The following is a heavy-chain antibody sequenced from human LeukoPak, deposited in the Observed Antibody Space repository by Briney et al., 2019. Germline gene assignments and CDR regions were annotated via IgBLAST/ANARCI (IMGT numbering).Heavy chain of an antibody. D-gene: IGHD6-19*01. V-gene: IGHV4-34*01. CDR1: GGSFSGYY. CDR3: ARGRGYSSGWYNWLDP. J-gene: IGHJ5*02. CDR2: INHSGST. Sequence: SETLSLTCAVYGGSFSGYYWSWIRQPPGKGLGWIGEINHSGSTNYNPSLKSRVTISVDTSKNQFSLKLSSVTAADTAVYYCARGRGYSSGWYNWLDPWGQGTLVTVSS.